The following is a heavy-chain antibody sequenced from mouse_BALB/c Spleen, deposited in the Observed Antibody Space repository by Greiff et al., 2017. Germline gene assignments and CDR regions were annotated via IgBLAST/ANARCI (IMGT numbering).Heavy chain of an antibody. D-gene: IGHD2-4*01. Sequence: QVQLQQSGPELVRPGVSVKISCKGSGYTFTDYAMHWVKQSHAKSLEWIGVISTYYGNTNYNQKFKGKATMTVDKSSSTAYMELARLTSEDSAVYYCARAYDYHYFDYWGQGTTLTVSS. CDR3: ARAYDYHYFDY. CDR2: ISTYYGNT. V-gene: IGHV1-67*01. J-gene: IGHJ2*01. CDR1: GYTFTDYA.